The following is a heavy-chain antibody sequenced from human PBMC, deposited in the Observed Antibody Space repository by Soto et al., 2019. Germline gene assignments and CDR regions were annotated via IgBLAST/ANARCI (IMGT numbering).Heavy chain of an antibody. Sequence: LSLTCTVSGGSISSYYWSWIRQPPGKGLEWIGYIYYSGSTNYNPSLKSRVTISVDTSKNQFSLKLSSVTAANPAVYYCARQNNWNYYSFDYWGQGTLVTVSS. J-gene: IGHJ4*02. V-gene: IGHV4-59*08. D-gene: IGHD1-7*01. CDR2: IYYSGST. CDR3: ARQNNWNYYSFDY. CDR1: GGSISSYY.